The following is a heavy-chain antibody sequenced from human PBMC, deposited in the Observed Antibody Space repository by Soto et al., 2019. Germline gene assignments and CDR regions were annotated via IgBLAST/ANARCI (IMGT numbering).Heavy chain of an antibody. CDR1: GGSLSGYY. D-gene: IGHD1-1*01. CDR2: INYSGST. V-gene: IGHV4-34*01. J-gene: IGHJ6*02. Sequence: QVQLQQWGAGLLKPSETLSLTCAVYGGSLSGYYGNWIRQYPGKGMEWIGEINYSGSTNYNPSITNRVTISIDTSKNQFYLKLSSVTAADTAVYYCARTRNLDVWGQGTMVTVSS. CDR3: ARTRNLDV.